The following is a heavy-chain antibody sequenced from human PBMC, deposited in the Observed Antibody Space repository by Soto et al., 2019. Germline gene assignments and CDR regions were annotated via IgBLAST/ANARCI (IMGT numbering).Heavy chain of an antibody. Sequence: SVKVSCKATGGTFSSYDINGVRQAPGQGLEWMGGINPIFGTSNDAQKFQGRVTITVDESTSTAYMTMSRLRSEDTAVYYCARDCTNGVCSRLTGFYGIDVWGQGTTVTVSS. V-gene: IGHV1-69*13. D-gene: IGHD2-8*01. CDR3: ARDCTNGVCSRLTGFYGIDV. J-gene: IGHJ6*02. CDR1: GGTFSSYD. CDR2: INPIFGTS.